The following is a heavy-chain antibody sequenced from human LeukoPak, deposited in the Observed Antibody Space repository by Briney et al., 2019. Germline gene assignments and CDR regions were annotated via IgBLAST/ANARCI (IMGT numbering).Heavy chain of an antibody. Sequence: SVKVSCKASGGTFSSYAISWVRQAPGQGLEWMGGIIPIFGTANYAQKFQGRVTITADESTSTAYMELSSLRSEDTAVYYCARHNWNDNWFDPWGQGTLVTVSS. D-gene: IGHD1-20*01. CDR2: IIPIFGTA. CDR1: GGTFSSYA. J-gene: IGHJ5*02. V-gene: IGHV1-69*13. CDR3: ARHNWNDNWFDP.